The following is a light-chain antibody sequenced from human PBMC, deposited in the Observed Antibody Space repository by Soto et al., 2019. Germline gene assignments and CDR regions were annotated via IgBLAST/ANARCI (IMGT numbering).Light chain of an antibody. Sequence: DIQMTQSPSDMSASVGDRVTITCRASQDISNFLVWFQQRPGKVPKRLMYSANRLESGVPSRFSGSGSGTEFTLTISSLQTEDFGVYYCQQYDNRSPLTFGGGTKVDIK. J-gene: IGKJ4*01. V-gene: IGKV1-17*03. CDR1: QDISNF. CDR2: SAN. CDR3: QQYDNRSPLT.